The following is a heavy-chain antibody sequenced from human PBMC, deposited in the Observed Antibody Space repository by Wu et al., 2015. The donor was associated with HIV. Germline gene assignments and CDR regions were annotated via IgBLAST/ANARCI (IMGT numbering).Heavy chain of an antibody. V-gene: IGHV1-69*12. CDR3: ARDFNSGSYEGDYYYYMDV. CDR1: GGTFSSYA. CDR2: IIPIFGTA. J-gene: IGHJ6*03. D-gene: IGHD1-26*01. Sequence: QVQLVQSGAEVKKPGSSVKVSCKASGGTFSSYAISWVRQAPGQGLEWMGGIIPIFGTANYAQKFQGRVTITADESTSTAYMELSSLRSEDTAVYYCARDFNSGSYEGDYYYYMDVWGKGTTVTVSS.